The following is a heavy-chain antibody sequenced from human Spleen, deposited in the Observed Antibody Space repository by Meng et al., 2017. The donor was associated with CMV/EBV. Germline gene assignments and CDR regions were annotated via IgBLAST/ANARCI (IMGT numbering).Heavy chain of an antibody. CDR3: ARGDDSSGYYYGNRFDY. V-gene: IGHV1-8*01. D-gene: IGHD3-22*01. CDR1: YTFTSYD. CDR2: MNPNSNDV. Sequence: YTFTSYDFNWVRQAPGQGLEWMGWMNPNSNDVGYAQKFQDRVTMTTNTSINTAYMELSSLRFEDTAVYYCARGDDSSGYYYGNRFDYWGQGTLVTVSS. J-gene: IGHJ4*02.